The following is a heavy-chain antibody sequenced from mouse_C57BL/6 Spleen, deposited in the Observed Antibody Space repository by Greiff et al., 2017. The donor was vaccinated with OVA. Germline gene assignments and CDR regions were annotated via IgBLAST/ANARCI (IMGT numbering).Heavy chain of an antibody. D-gene: IGHD2-13*01. J-gene: IGHJ2*01. CDR2: INPNNGGT. Sequence: EVQLQQSGPELVKPGASVKISCKASGHTFTDYYMNWVKQSHGKSLEWIGDINPNNGGTSYNQKFKGKATLTVDKSSSTAYMELRSLTSEDSAVYYCARSVSYFDYWGQGTTLTVSS. V-gene: IGHV1-26*01. CDR3: ARSVSYFDY. CDR1: GHTFTDYY.